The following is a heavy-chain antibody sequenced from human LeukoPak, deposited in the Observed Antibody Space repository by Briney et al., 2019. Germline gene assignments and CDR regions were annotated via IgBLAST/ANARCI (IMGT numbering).Heavy chain of an antibody. V-gene: IGHV1-18*01. CDR1: GYTFTSYG. D-gene: IGHD3-10*01. CDR2: ISAYNGNT. J-gene: IGHJ6*02. CDR3: ARDLETMVRGVIITSHYYYYGMDV. Sequence: ASVKVSCKASGYTFTSYGIRWVRQAPGQGLEWMGWISAYNGNTNYAQKLQGRVTMTTDTSTSTAYMELRSLRSDDTAVYYCARDLETMVRGVIITSHYYYYGMDVWGQGTTVTVSS.